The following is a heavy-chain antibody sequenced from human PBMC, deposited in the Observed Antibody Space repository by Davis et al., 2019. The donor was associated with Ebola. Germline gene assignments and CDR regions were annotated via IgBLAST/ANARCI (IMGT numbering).Heavy chain of an antibody. D-gene: IGHD2-2*01. CDR1: GGSFSGYY. V-gene: IGHV4-34*01. CDR3: AGHQRRGMDV. Sequence: SETLSLTCAVYGGSFSGYYWSWIRQHPGKGLEWIGYIHYIGSTSYNPSLKSRVTISVDTSKNQFSLKLSSVTAADTAVYYCAGHQRRGMDVWGQGTTVTVSS. CDR2: IHYIGST. J-gene: IGHJ6*02.